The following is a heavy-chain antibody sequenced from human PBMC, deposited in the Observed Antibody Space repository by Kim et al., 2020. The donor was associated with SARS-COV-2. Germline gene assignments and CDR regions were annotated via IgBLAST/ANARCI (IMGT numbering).Heavy chain of an antibody. D-gene: IGHD2-21*02. J-gene: IGHJ4*02. Sequence: GGSLRLSCAASGFTFSTYGMNWVRQAPGKGLEWISFISISSSTIYYTGSVKGRFTISRDNAKNSLSLQMNSLRAEDTAVYYCARGDLPWAVTAVGYYFDYWGQGTLVTVSS. CDR1: GFTFSTYG. CDR3: ARGDLPWAVTAVGYYFDY. CDR2: ISISSSTI. V-gene: IGHV3-48*04.